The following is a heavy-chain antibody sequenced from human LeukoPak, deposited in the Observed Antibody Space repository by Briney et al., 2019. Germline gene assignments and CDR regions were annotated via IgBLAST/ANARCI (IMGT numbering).Heavy chain of an antibody. D-gene: IGHD6-19*01. CDR2: IWYDGSNK. CDR3: ARDRPRRKAVAASFDY. CDR1: GFTFSSYG. J-gene: IGHJ4*02. V-gene: IGHV3-33*01. Sequence: GRSLRLSCAASGFTFSSYGMHWVRQAPGKGLEWVAVIWYDGSNKYYADSVKGRFTISRDNSKNTLYLQMNGLRAEDTAVYYCARDRPRRKAVAASFDYWGQGTLVTVSS.